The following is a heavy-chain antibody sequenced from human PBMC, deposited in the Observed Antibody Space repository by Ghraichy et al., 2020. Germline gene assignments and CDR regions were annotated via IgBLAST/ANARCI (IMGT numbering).Heavy chain of an antibody. CDR3: ARVRPGRINPLGYCSGGSCVVKNWFDP. CDR1: GGSFSGYY. Sequence: SQTLSLTCAVYGGSFSGYYWSWIRQPPGKGLEWIGEINHSGSTNYNPSLKSRVTISVDTSKNQFSLKLSSVTAADTAVYYCARVRPGRINPLGYCSGGSCVVKNWFDPWGQGTLVTVSS. V-gene: IGHV4-34*01. J-gene: IGHJ5*02. D-gene: IGHD2-15*01. CDR2: INHSGST.